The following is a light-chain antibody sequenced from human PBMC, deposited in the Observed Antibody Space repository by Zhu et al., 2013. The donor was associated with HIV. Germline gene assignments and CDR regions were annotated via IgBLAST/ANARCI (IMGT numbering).Light chain of an antibody. V-gene: IGKV3-15*01. J-gene: IGKJ1*01. CDR1: QTVFNY. Sequence: EIVMTQSPATLSVSPGERATLSCRASQTVFNYLAWYQQRPGQPPRLLIYDASTRATGVPARFSGSGSETDFTLTISSLQSEDSAVYYCQQYSNWPETFGQGTKVELK. CDR2: DAS. CDR3: QQYSNWPET.